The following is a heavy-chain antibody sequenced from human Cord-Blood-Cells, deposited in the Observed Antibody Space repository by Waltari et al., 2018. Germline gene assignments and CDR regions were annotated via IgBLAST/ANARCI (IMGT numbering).Heavy chain of an antibody. Sequence: EVQLVESGGGLVKPGGSLRLSCAASGFTFSNAWMSWVRQAPGKGLEWVGRIKSKADGGTTDYAAPVKGRFTISMDESKNTLYLQLNSLRPEATAVYYCTTAGRQLLVLLGWFDPWGQGTLVTVSS. D-gene: IGHD6-13*01. CDR2: IKSKADGGTT. CDR1: GFTFSNAW. V-gene: IGHV3-15*01. CDR3: TTAGRQLLVLLGWFDP. J-gene: IGHJ5*02.